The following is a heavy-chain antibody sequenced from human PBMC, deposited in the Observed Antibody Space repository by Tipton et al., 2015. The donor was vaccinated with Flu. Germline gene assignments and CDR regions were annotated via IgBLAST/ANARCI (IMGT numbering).Heavy chain of an antibody. D-gene: IGHD2-21*02. V-gene: IGHV4-59*12. CDR2: IYYTGST. Sequence: TLSLTCTVSGGSISGSYWSWIRQPPGKGLEWIAYIYYTGSTNYNPSLKSRVTISVDTSKNQFSLKLNSVTAADTAVYYCARLGDCGDDCYSLDYWGQGTLVTVSS. CDR1: GGSISGSY. J-gene: IGHJ4*02. CDR3: ARLGDCGDDCYSLDY.